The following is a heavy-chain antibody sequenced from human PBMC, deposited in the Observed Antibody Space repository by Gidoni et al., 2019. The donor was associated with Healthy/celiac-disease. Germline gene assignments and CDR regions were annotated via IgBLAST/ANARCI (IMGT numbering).Heavy chain of an antibody. CDR2: ISAYNGNT. D-gene: IGHD3-3*01. CDR1: GYTFTSYG. J-gene: IGHJ4*02. CDR3: ARDRRTYYDFWSADY. V-gene: IGHV1-18*01. Sequence: QVQLVQSGAEVKKPGASVKVSCTASGYTFTSYGISWVRQAPGQGLEWMGWISAYNGNTNYAQKLQGRVTMTTDTSTSTAYMELRSLRSDDTAVYYCARDRRTYYDFWSADYWGQGTLVTVSS.